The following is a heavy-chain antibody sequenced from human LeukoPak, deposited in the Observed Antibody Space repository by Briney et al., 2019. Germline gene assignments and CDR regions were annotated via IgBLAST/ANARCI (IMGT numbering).Heavy chain of an antibody. V-gene: IGHV4-59*12. J-gene: IGHJ4*02. CDR3: ARDLGGNSAY. Sequence: SETLSLTCTVSGGSISSYYWSWIRQPPGKGLEWIGYIYYSGSTNYNPSLKSRVTISVDRSKNQFSLKLSSVTAADTAVYYCARDLGGNSAYWGQGTLVTVSS. D-gene: IGHD4-23*01. CDR1: GGSISSYY. CDR2: IYYSGST.